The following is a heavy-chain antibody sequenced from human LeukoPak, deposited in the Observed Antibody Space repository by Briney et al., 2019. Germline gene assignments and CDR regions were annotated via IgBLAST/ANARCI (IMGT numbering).Heavy chain of an antibody. V-gene: IGHV4-39*07. CDR2: IYYSGST. Sequence: SETLSLTCTVSGGSISSSSYYWGWIRQPPGKGLEWIGSIYYSGSTYYNPSLKSRVTISVDTSKNQFSLKLSSVTAADTAVYYCARERDTARIDYWGQGTLVTVSS. D-gene: IGHD5-18*01. CDR1: GGSISSSSYY. CDR3: ARERDTARIDY. J-gene: IGHJ4*02.